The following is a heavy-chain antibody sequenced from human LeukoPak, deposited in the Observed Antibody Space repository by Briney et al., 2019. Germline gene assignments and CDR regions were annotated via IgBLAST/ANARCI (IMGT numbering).Heavy chain of an antibody. Sequence: ASVKVSCKASGYSFTSHGISWVRQAPGQGLEWMGWISAYNGDTKYAQNFQGRVTLTTYTSTTTAYLELRSLRSDDTAVYYCARDHRVTRPGGGIDYWGQGTLVTVSS. CDR2: ISAYNGDT. D-gene: IGHD2-15*01. CDR1: GYSFTSHG. V-gene: IGHV1-18*01. J-gene: IGHJ4*02. CDR3: ARDHRVTRPGGGIDY.